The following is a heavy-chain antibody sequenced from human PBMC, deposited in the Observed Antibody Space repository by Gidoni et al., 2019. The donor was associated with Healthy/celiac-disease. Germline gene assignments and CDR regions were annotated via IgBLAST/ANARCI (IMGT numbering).Heavy chain of an antibody. CDR2: ISYDGCNK. CDR1: GFSSRRPG. V-gene: IGHV3-30*03. CDR3: ARDEYSSSWYGSIAVAAPDY. D-gene: IGHD6-13*01. J-gene: IGHJ4*02. Sequence: QVQLVESGGGVVPPGGSPGLSCAGPGFSSRRPGNHWVRQAPGTGLEWVAVISYDGCNKYYADSVKGRFTISRDNSKNTLYLQMNSLRAEDTAVYYCARDEYSSSWYGSIAVAAPDYWGQGTLVTVSS.